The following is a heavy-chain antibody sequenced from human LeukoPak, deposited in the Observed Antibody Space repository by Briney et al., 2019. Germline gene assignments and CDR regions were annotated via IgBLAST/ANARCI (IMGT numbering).Heavy chain of an antibody. V-gene: IGHV3-23*01. CDR1: GFTFSSYA. Sequence: PGGSLRLSCAASGFTFSSYAMSWVRQAPGKGLEWVSAISGSGGSTYYADSVKGRFTISRDNSKNTLYLQMNSLRAEDTAVYYCATQPRYRSSSGSYYYYMDVWGKGTTVTVSS. CDR2: ISGSGGST. D-gene: IGHD6-6*01. CDR3: ATQPRYRSSSGSYYYYMDV. J-gene: IGHJ6*03.